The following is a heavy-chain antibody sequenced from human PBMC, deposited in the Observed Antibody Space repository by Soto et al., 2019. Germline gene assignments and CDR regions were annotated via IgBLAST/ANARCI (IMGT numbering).Heavy chain of an antibody. CDR3: ATGSSIAARPGRGYYYSGMDV. V-gene: IGHV1-3*01. Sequence: ASVKVSCKASGYTFTSYAMHWVRQAPGQRLEWMGWINAGNGNTKYSQKFQGRVTITADESTSTAYMELSSLRSEDTAVYYCATGSSIAARPGRGYYYSGMDVWGQGTTVTVSS. CDR2: INAGNGNT. J-gene: IGHJ6*02. CDR1: GYTFTSYA. D-gene: IGHD6-6*01.